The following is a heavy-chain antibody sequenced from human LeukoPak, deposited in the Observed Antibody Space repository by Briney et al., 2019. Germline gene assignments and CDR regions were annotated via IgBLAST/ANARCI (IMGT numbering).Heavy chain of an antibody. D-gene: IGHD4-17*01. Sequence: ASVKVSCKVSGYTLTELSMHWVRQAPGKGLEWMGGFDPEDGETIYAQKFQGRVTITADKSTSTAYMELSSLRSEDTAVYYCAIRAPDAFDIWGQGTMVTVSS. J-gene: IGHJ3*02. V-gene: IGHV1-24*01. CDR1: GYTLTELS. CDR2: FDPEDGET. CDR3: AIRAPDAFDI.